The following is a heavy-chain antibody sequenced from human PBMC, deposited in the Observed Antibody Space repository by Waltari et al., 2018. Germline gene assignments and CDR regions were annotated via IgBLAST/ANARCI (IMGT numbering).Heavy chain of an antibody. CDR1: GGSIYLNNW. CDR2: IYHTGST. J-gene: IGHJ4*02. CDR3: ASRAVAGNNFDY. D-gene: IGHD6-19*01. V-gene: IGHV4-4*02. Sequence: QVQLQESGPGLVKPLGTLSLTCAVSGGSIYLNNWWSWVRQAPGKGLVWIGEIYHTGSTNYNPALKSRVTISVDKSRNHFSLNLTSVTVADTALYYCASRAVAGNNFDYWGQGRLVTVSS.